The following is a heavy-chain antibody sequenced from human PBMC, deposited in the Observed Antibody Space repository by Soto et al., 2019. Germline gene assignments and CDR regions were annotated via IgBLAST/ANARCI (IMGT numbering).Heavy chain of an antibody. V-gene: IGHV4-59*12. Sequence: LETLSLPNSVACGSISSYYWSWIRQPTGKGLEWIGYIYYSGSTNYNPSLKSRITINPDTSANQFALQLNSVTPDDTAVYYCATDPRIETAAGGGLDIRGQGTMVTVS. J-gene: IGHJ3*02. D-gene: IGHD6-13*01. CDR2: IYYSGST. CDR3: ATDPRIETAAGGGLDI. CDR1: CGSISSYY.